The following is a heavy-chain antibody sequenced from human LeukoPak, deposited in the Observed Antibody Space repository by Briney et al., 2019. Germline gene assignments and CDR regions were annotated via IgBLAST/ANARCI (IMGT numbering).Heavy chain of an antibody. D-gene: IGHD5-18*01. J-gene: IGHJ4*02. Sequence: PGRSLRLSCAASGFTFSSYGMHWVRQAPGKGLEWVAVISYDGSNKYYADSVKGRFTISRDNSKNTLYLQMNSLRAEDTAVYYCARDGDSYGPVYYFDYWGQGTLVTVSS. CDR3: ARDGDSYGPVYYFDY. V-gene: IGHV3-30*03. CDR1: GFTFSSYG. CDR2: ISYDGSNK.